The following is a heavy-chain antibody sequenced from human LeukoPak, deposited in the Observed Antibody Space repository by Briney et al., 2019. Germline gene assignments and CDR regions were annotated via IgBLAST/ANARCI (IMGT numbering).Heavy chain of an antibody. CDR2: INPSGGST. CDR3: ARVYCSSTSCLNWFDP. V-gene: IGHV1-46*03. CDR1: GYTFTSYY. Sequence: ASVKVSSKASGYTFTSYYMHWVRQAPGQGLEWMGIINPSGGSTSYAQKFQGRVTMTRDTSTSTVYMELSSLRSEDTAVYYCARVYCSSTSCLNWFDPWGQGTLVTVSS. D-gene: IGHD2-2*01. J-gene: IGHJ5*02.